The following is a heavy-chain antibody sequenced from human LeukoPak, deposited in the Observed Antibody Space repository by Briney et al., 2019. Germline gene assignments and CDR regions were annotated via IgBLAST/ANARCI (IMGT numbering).Heavy chain of an antibody. CDR2: INHSGST. CDR3: ARVPSSSGYYYRDWYFDL. D-gene: IGHD3-22*01. CDR1: GGSFSGYY. J-gene: IGHJ2*01. Sequence: PSETLSLTCAVYGGSFSGYYWSWIRQPPGKGLEWIGEINHSGSTNYNPSLKSRVTISVDTSKNQFSLKLSSVTAADTAVYYCARVPSSSGYYYRDWYFDLWGRGTLVTVSS. V-gene: IGHV4-34*01.